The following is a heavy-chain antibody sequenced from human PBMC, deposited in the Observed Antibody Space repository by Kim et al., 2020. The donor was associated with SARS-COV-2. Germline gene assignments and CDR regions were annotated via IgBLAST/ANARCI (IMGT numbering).Heavy chain of an antibody. D-gene: IGHD6-13*01. J-gene: IGHJ6*01. CDR2: IYTSGST. CDR1: GGSISSGSYY. CDR3: ARDFAYSSSWYHYYYYGMDV. Sequence: SETLSLTCTVSGGSISSGSYYWSWIRQPAGKGLEWIGRIYTSGSTNYNPSLKSRVTISVDTSKNQFSLKLSAVTAADTAVYYCARDFAYSSSWYHYYYYGMDVWGQGTTGTVSS. V-gene: IGHV4-61*02.